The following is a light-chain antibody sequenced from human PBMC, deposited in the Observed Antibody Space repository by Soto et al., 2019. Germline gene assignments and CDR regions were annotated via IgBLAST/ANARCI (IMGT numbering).Light chain of an antibody. V-gene: IGLV2-11*01. CDR1: SSDVGDYNY. Sequence: QSALTQPRSVSGSPGQSVTISCAGTSSDVGDYNYVSWYRQHPGKSPKLLIYDVDQRPSGVPDRFSGSKSGNTASLTISGLEADGEADYYCCSYAGNYVYVFGSGTKLTAL. CDR3: CSYAGNYVYV. CDR2: DVD. J-gene: IGLJ1*01.